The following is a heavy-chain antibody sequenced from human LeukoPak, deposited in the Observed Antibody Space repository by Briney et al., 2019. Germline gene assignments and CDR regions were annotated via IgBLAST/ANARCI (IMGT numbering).Heavy chain of an antibody. CDR2: INHSGST. CDR1: GGSFSGYY. V-gene: IGHV4-34*01. J-gene: IGHJ4*02. CDR3: ARVDTAMVYGY. Sequence: SETLSLTCAVYGGSFSGYYWSWIRQPPGQGLEWIGEINHSGSTNYNPSLKSRVTIPVDTSKNQFSLKLSSVTAADTAVYYCARVDTAMVYGYWGQGTLVTVSS. D-gene: IGHD5-18*01.